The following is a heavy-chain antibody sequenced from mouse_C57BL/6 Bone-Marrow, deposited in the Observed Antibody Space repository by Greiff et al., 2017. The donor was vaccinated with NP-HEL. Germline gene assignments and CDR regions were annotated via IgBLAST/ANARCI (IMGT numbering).Heavy chain of an antibody. CDR1: GYTFTSYW. Sequence: VQLVESGAELVKPGASVKLSCKASGYTFTSYWMHWVKQRPGQGLEWIGMIHPNSGSTNYNEKFKSKATLTVDKSSSTAYMQLSSLTSEDSAVYYCAIFYGTGDYWGQGTTLTVSS. CDR2: IHPNSGST. J-gene: IGHJ2*01. CDR3: AIFYGTGDY. D-gene: IGHD1-1*01. V-gene: IGHV1-64*01.